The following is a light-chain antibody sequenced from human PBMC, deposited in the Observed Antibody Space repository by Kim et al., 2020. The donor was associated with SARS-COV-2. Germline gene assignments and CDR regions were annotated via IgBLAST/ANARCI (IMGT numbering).Light chain of an antibody. Sequence: EIVLTQSPGTLSLSPGERATLSCRASQSVSHSYLAWYQQKPGQAPRLLIYRASSRATGIPDRFSGSGSGTDFTLTISRLEPDDFAVYYCQQYDRSPQTFGQGTKVDIK. V-gene: IGKV3-20*01. CDR2: RAS. CDR3: QQYDRSPQT. J-gene: IGKJ1*01. CDR1: QSVSHSY.